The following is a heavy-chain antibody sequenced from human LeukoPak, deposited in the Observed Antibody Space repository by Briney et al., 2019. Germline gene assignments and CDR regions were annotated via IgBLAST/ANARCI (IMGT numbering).Heavy chain of an antibody. V-gene: IGHV4-38-2*01. D-gene: IGHD2-8*02. Sequence: KPSETLSLTCAVSGYSISSGYYWGWIRQPPGKGLECIGNINHTGSTYYNPSLRSRVTISVDTSKNQFPLTLSSVTAADTAVYYCARHYWAPGALDVWGQGTMVTVS. CDR2: INHTGST. CDR1: GYSISSGYY. J-gene: IGHJ3*01. CDR3: ARHYWAPGALDV.